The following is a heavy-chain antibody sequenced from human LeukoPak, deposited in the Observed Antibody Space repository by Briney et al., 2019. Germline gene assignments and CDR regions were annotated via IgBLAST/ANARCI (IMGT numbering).Heavy chain of an antibody. V-gene: IGHV3-30*02. CDR2: IRYDGSNK. CDR3: ARAPSYYFDL. J-gene: IGHJ2*01. D-gene: IGHD3-10*01. CDR1: GFTFSSYG. Sequence: GGSLRLSCAASGFTFSSYGMHWVRQAPGKGLEWVAFIRYDGSNKYYADSVKGRFTISRDNSKNTLYLQMNSLRAEDTAVYYCARAPSYYFDLWGRGTLVTVSS.